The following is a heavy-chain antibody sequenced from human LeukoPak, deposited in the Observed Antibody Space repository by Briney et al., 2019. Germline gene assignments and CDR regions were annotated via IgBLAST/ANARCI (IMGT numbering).Heavy chain of an antibody. CDR2: INQIGNT. V-gene: IGHV4-34*01. CDR3: ARIRRPLRGYFDH. D-gene: IGHD3-16*01. J-gene: IGHJ4*02. Sequence: SETLSLTCAVYGGSFSGYYWSWIRQSPGKGLEWIGEINQIGNTNYIPSLKSRLTISIDTSNNQFSLNLTSVTAADTGVYYCARIRRPLRGYFDHWGQGTLVT. CDR1: GGSFSGYY.